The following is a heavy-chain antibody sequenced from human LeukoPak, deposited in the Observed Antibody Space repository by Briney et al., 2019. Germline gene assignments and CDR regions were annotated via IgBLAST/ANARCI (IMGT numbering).Heavy chain of an antibody. CDR3: ARTYDFGRGPPGDAFDN. D-gene: IGHD3/OR15-3a*01. CDR1: GFTFTIFG. Sequence: GGSLRLSCAASGFTFTIFGMNWVRQAPGKVPERVSYIDAGSGITYYADSVQGRFTISRDNAQESVFLQMNSLRADDTAVYYCARTYDFGRGPPGDAFDNWGPGTLVTVSS. J-gene: IGHJ3*02. CDR2: IDAGSGIT. V-gene: IGHV3-48*01.